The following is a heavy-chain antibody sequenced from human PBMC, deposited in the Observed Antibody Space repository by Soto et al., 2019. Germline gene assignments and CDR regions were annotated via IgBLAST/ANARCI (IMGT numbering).Heavy chain of an antibody. J-gene: IGHJ4*02. CDR3: ARAPVDYYDSSGYYFDY. Sequence: QVQLQESGPGLVKPSQTLSLTCTVSVGSISSGSYYWSWIRQHPGKGLEWIGYIHYSGSTYYNPSLKSRFTISVDTSKNQFSLKLSSVTAADTAVYYCARAPVDYYDSSGYYFDYWGQGTLVTVSS. CDR2: IHYSGST. D-gene: IGHD3-22*01. CDR1: VGSISSGSYY. V-gene: IGHV4-31*03.